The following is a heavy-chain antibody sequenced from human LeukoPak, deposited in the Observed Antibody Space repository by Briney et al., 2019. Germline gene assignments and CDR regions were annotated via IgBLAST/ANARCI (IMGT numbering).Heavy chain of an antibody. D-gene: IGHD6-19*01. Sequence: GESLKISCKGSGYSFTDYCIGWVRQMPGKGLEWMGIIYPGDSDTRYSPSFQGQVTISADKSIGTAYLQWSSLKASDTAMYYCARHPQYSFRGWYDYWGQGTLVTVSS. J-gene: IGHJ4*02. CDR3: ARHPQYSFRGWYDY. CDR1: GYSFTDYC. CDR2: IYPGDSDT. V-gene: IGHV5-51*01.